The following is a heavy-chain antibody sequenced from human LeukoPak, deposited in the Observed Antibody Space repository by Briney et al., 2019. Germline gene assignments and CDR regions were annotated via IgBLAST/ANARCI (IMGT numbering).Heavy chain of an antibody. CDR3: AREGYTGTYADY. J-gene: IGHJ4*02. D-gene: IGHD1-26*01. CDR1: GFIFNNYW. CDR2: INSDGSSK. V-gene: IGHV3-74*01. Sequence: TGGSLRLSCAASGFIFNNYWMHWVRQAPGKGLVWVSRINSDGSSKNYADSVKGRFTISRDNAKNTLYLQTNSLRAEDTAVYYCAREGYTGTYADYWGQGALVTVSS.